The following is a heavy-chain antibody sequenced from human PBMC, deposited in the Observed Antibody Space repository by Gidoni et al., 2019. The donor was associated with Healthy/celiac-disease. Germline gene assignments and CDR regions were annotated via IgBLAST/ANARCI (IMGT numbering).Heavy chain of an antibody. J-gene: IGHJ6*02. CDR1: GITYDDYA. D-gene: IGHD3-10*01. V-gene: IGHV3-9*01. CDR2: ISWYRGSI. Sequence: EVQLVESGGGLVQHGRSVRLSCAASGITYDDYAMHWVRQAPGQGVVWVSGISWYRGSIGYADSVNGRFTISIDNAKNSLYLQMNILRADDTALYYCAKDSGSYGSGNYYYYCMDVWGQGTTVTVSS. CDR3: AKDSGSYGSGNYYYYCMDV.